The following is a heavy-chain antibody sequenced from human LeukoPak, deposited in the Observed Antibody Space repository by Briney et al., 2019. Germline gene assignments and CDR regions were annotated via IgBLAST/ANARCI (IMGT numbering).Heavy chain of an antibody. Sequence: SGGSLRLSCAASGFTFSSYAMSWVRQAPGKGLEWVSAISGSGGSTYYADSVKGRFTISRDNSKNTLYLQMDSLRAEDTAVYYCAESLVTGDVYYYYYGMDVWGQGTTVTVSS. V-gene: IGHV3-23*01. CDR2: ISGSGGST. CDR3: AESLVTGDVYYYYYGMDV. CDR1: GFTFSSYA. J-gene: IGHJ6*02. D-gene: IGHD7-27*01.